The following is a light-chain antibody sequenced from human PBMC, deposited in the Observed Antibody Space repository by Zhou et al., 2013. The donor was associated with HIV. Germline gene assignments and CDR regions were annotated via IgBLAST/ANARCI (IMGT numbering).Light chain of an antibody. CDR2: DAS. CDR3: QHYGVSPYT. CDR1: QSVTRNY. V-gene: IGKV3D-20*01. J-gene: IGKJ2*01. Sequence: EIVLTQSPASLSLSPGERATLSCGASQSVTRNYLAWYQQKPGLAPRLLIYDASTRATGIPDRFSGSGSGTEFTLTISRLEPEDFAVYYCQHYGVSPYTFGPGTKLEI.